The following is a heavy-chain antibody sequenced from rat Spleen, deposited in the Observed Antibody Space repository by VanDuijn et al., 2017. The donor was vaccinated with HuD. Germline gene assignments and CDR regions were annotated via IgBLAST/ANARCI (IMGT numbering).Heavy chain of an antibody. CDR1: GFSLSSYG. J-gene: IGHJ3*01. V-gene: IGHV2-13*01. Sequence: QVQLKESGPGLVQPSQTLSLTCTVSGFSLSSYGVIWVRQSPGKGLEGMGRIWGDGRTDYNSVLKSRLSNSRDTSKSQVFLKMNSLQTDDTAIYFCTRPDRGSYYYDGTYHFNWFAYWGQGTLVTVSS. D-gene: IGHD1-12*02. CDR3: TRPDRGSYYYDGTYHFNWFAY. CDR2: IWGDGRT.